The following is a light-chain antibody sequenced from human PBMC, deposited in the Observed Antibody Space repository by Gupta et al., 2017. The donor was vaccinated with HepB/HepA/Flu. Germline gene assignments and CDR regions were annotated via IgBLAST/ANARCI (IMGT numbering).Light chain of an antibody. CDR2: QGS. J-gene: IGLJ2*01. CDR3: QAWDSSTAV. CDR1: KLGDKY. V-gene: IGLV3-1*01. Sequence: SYELTQPPSVSVSPGQTASITCSGDKLGDKYACWYQQKPGQSPVLVIYQGSKRPSGIPERFSGSNSGNTATLTISGTQAMDEDDYYCQAWDSSTAVFGGGTKLTVL.